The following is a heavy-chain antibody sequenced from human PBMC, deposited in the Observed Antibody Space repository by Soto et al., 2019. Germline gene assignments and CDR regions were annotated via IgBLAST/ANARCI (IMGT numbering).Heavy chain of an antibody. J-gene: IGHJ4*02. D-gene: IGHD5-12*01. CDR2: IYWNDDK. Sequence: ESGPTLVNPTQTLTLTCTFSGFSLSTSGVGVGWIRQPPGKALEWLALIYWNDDKRYSPSLKSRLTITKDTSKNQVVLTMTNMDPVGTATYYCALTGGSGYSGYDPFDHWGQGTLVTVSS. CDR1: GFSLSTSGVG. CDR3: ALTGGSGYSGYDPFDH. V-gene: IGHV2-5*01.